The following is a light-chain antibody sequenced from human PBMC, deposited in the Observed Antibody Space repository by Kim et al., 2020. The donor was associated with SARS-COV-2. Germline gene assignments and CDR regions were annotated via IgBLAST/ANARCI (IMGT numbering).Light chain of an antibody. CDR3: QQYYSYPCT. V-gene: IGKV1-8*01. CDR2: AAS. J-gene: IGKJ4*01. Sequence: ASTGDRVTPTCRASQGMSSYLAWYQQKPGKAPKLLIYAASTVQSGVPSRFSGSGSGTDFTLTISCLQSEDFATYYCQQYYSYPCTFGGGTKVDIK. CDR1: QGMSSY.